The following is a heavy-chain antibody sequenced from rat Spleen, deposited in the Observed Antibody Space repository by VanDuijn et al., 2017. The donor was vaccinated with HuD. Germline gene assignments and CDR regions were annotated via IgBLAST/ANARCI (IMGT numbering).Heavy chain of an antibody. J-gene: IGHJ2*01. CDR2: ISPSGGST. D-gene: IGHD1-6*01. CDR3: ARHSYVYYGLLLPFDY. CDR1: GFTFSNYD. V-gene: IGHV5-25*01. Sequence: EVQLVESGGGLVQPGRSLKLSCAASGFTFSNYDMAWVRQAPTKGLEWVASISPSGGSTYYRDSVKGRFTVSRDNAKSTLYLQMDSLRSEDTATYYCARHSYVYYGLLLPFDYWGQGVMVTVSS.